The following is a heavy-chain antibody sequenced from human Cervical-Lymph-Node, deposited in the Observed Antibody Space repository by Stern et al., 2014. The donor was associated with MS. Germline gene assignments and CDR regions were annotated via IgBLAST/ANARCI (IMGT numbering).Heavy chain of an antibody. J-gene: IGHJ4*02. V-gene: IGHV4-30-2*01. CDR3: ARGLYSSSSVWAY. D-gene: IGHD6-6*01. Sequence: QLQLQESGSGLVKPSQTLSLTCAVSGDSISSGGYSWSWIRQPPGKGLEWIGCRYHSGTSSYNPSLKSEVTISVDRSKTQFSLGLGSVTAADTAVYYCARGLYSSSSVWAYWGQGTLVTVSS. CDR1: GDSISSGGYS. CDR2: RYHSGTS.